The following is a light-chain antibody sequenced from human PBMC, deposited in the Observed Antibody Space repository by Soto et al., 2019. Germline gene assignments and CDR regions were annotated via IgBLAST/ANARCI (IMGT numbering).Light chain of an antibody. CDR3: QQYGT. J-gene: IGKJ4*01. CDR1: QSVSSSY. CDR2: GAS. Sequence: EIVLTQSPGTLSLSPGERATLSCRASQSVSSSYLAWYQQKPGQAPRLLIYGASSRATGIPDRFSGSGSGTDFTLTISRLETEDFAVYYCQQYGTFGGGTKV. V-gene: IGKV3-20*01.